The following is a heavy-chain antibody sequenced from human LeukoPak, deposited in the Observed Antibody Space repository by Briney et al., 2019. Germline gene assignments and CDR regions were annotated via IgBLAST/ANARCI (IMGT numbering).Heavy chain of an antibody. Sequence: SETLSLTCAVYGVSFSGYFWGWIRQSPGKGLEWIGGISYSGTTYYNPSLKSRVTISVDTSKDQFSLKLNSFTAADPALFYCSANAADYNTLGSSYRVWGQGTLVTVSS. J-gene: IGHJ4*02. V-gene: IGHV4-34*01. CDR3: SANAADYNTLGSSYRV. CDR2: ISYSGTT. CDR1: GVSFSGYF. D-gene: IGHD3-10*01.